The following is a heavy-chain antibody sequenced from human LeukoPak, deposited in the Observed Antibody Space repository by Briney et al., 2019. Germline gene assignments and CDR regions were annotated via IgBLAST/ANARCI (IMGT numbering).Heavy chain of an antibody. CDR2: ISGSGGST. CDR1: GFTFSSYA. CDR3: ARLSPYSYGLAPIDY. D-gene: IGHD5-18*01. Sequence: GGPLRLSCAASGFTFSSYAMSWVRQAPGKGLEGVSAISGSGGSTYYADSVQGRFTISRDNSKNTLYLQMNSLRAEDTAVYYCARLSPYSYGLAPIDYWGQGTLVTVSS. V-gene: IGHV3-23*01. J-gene: IGHJ4*02.